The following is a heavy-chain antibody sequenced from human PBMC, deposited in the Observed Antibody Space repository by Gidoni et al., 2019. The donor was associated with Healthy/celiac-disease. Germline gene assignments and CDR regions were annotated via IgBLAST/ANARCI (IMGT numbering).Heavy chain of an antibody. D-gene: IGHD3-10*01. CDR3: ARPFYGSGRENAFDI. CDR1: GFTFSRYS. J-gene: IGHJ3*02. Sequence: EVQLVESGGGLVKPGGSLSLSCSASGFTFSRYSMNWVRQAPGKGLEWVSSISSSSSYIYYADSVKGRFTISRDNVKNSLYLQMNSLRAEDTAVYYCARPFYGSGRENAFDIWGQGTMVTVSS. CDR2: ISSSSSYI. V-gene: IGHV3-21*01.